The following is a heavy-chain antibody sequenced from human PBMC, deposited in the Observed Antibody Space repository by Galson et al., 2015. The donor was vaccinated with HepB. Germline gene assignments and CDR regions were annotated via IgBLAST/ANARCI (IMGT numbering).Heavy chain of an antibody. Sequence: SLRLSCAASGFTFSSSWMHWVRQAPGKGLAWVSRINSDGSSTSYADSVKGRFTITRDNAKNTLYLQMNSLRAEDTAVYYCARDPAAVLGYCSSYCYYYYGMDVWGQGTTVTVSS. CDR3: ARDPAAVLGYCSSYCYYYYGMDV. CDR1: GFTFSSSW. CDR2: INSDGSST. D-gene: IGHD2-2*01. V-gene: IGHV3-74*01. J-gene: IGHJ6*02.